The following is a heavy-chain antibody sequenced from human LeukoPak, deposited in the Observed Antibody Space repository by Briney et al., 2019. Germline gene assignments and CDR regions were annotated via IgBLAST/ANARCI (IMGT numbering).Heavy chain of an antibody. Sequence: PGGSLRLSCAASGFTFSSYGMQWVRQAPGKGLEWVAFIRYDGSNKYYADSVKGRFTISRDNSKNTLYLQMSSLRAEDTAVYHCAKDRATKWSFVYWGQGTLVTVSS. J-gene: IGHJ4*02. V-gene: IGHV3-30*02. CDR1: GFTFSSYG. CDR3: AKDRATKWSFVY. D-gene: IGHD2-15*01. CDR2: IRYDGSNK.